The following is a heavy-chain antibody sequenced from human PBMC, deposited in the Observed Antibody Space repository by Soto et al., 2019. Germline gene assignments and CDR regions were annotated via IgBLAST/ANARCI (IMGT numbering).Heavy chain of an antibody. V-gene: IGHV4-34*01. CDR1: GGSFSGYY. CDR2: INPSGTT. Sequence: QVQLQQWGAGLLKPSETLSLTCAVYGGSFSGYYWSWIRQPPGKGLEWIGEINPSGTTNYTPSLKSRVTMSGDTPKNQFSLKMTSVTAAATAVYYGARGRDGGAAIWGQGTLVTVSS. J-gene: IGHJ4*02. D-gene: IGHD4-17*01. CDR3: ARGRDGGAAI.